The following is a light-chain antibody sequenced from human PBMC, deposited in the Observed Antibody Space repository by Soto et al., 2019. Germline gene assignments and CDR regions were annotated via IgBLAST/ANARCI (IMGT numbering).Light chain of an antibody. J-gene: IGKJ1*01. CDR2: LTY. Sequence: QRTQSPCSVSASVVDRVTRTCQESQGIGNDLGWYQQKPGKAPKRLIYLTYSLQTGVPSRFSGSGSGTEFSLTISSLQPEDSATYFCLKHNSYPRKCGQGNKGAIK. V-gene: IGKV1-17*01. CDR3: LKHNSYPRK. CDR1: QGIGND.